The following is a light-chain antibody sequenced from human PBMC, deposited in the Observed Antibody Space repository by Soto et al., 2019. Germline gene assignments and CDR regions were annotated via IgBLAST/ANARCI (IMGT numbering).Light chain of an antibody. CDR1: SSNIGSNT. CDR2: SKN. Sequence: QSVLTQPPSASGTPGQRVTISCSGSSSNIGSNTVNWYQQLPGTAPKLLIYSKNQRPSGVPDRFSGSKSGTSASLAISGLQSEDEADYYCAAWDDSLNGPGVFGGGTKVTVL. J-gene: IGLJ3*02. V-gene: IGLV1-44*01. CDR3: AAWDDSLNGPGV.